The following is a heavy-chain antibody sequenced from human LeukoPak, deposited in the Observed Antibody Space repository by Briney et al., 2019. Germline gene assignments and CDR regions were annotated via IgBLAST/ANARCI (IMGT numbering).Heavy chain of an antibody. J-gene: IGHJ6*03. Sequence: SVKVSCKASGGTFSSYAISWVRQAPGQGLGWMGGIIPIFGTANYAQKFQGRVTITADKSTSTAHMELSSLRSEDTAVYYCARTVYYYGSGSYYESYYYYYMDVWGKGTTVTVSS. CDR2: IIPIFGTA. D-gene: IGHD3-10*01. CDR3: ARTVYYYGSGSYYESYYYYYMDV. CDR1: GGTFSSYA. V-gene: IGHV1-69*06.